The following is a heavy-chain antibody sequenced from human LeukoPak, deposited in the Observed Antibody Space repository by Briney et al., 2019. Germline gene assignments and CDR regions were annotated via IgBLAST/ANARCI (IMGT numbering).Heavy chain of an antibody. CDR3: ARDGPPLLVTYPNWYFDL. Sequence: GGSLRLSCAASGFTFSSYAMHWVRQAPGKGLEWVAVITYDGSNKYYADSVKGRFTISRDNSKNTLYLQMSSLRAEDTAVYYCARDGPPLLVTYPNWYFDLWGRGTLVTVSS. V-gene: IGHV3-30-3*01. CDR1: GFTFSSYA. CDR2: ITYDGSNK. D-gene: IGHD3-9*01. J-gene: IGHJ2*01.